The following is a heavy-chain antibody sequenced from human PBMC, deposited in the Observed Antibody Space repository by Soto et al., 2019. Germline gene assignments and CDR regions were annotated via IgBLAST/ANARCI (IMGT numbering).Heavy chain of an antibody. D-gene: IGHD2-2*01. CDR3: VCVFFQQTRGSLWGPFAM. V-gene: IGHV4-39*01. Sequence: SETLCLPCSGSGGSISSSSYYLGWIRQPPGKGLEWIGSIYYSGSTYYNPSLKSRVTISVDTSKNQFSLKLSSVTAADTAVYYFVCVFFQQTRGSLWGPFAMWGQGTVIT. CDR1: GGSISSSSYY. CDR2: IYYSGST. J-gene: IGHJ3*02.